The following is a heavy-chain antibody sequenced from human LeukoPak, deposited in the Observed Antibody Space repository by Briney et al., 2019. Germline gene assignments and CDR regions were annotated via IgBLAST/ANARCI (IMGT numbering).Heavy chain of an antibody. CDR1: GGSISSYY. V-gene: IGHV4-59*08. CDR2: IYYSGST. Sequence: SETLSLTCTVSGGSISSYYWSWIRQPPGKGLEWIGYIYYSGSTNYNPSLKSRVTISVDTSKNPFSLKLSSVTAADTAVYYCARHGYYYDRIGFDPWGQGTLVTVSS. D-gene: IGHD3-22*01. CDR3: ARHGYYYDRIGFDP. J-gene: IGHJ5*02.